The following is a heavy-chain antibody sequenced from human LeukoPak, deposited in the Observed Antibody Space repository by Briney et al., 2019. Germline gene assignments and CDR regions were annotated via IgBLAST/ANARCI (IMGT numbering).Heavy chain of an antibody. Sequence: SETLSLTCAVYGGALSGYFWTWVRPPPGEGAEWIEEMSQSGSTNSNPSLKSRVTVSVDTSKNQLSLKLSSVTAADTAVYYCARYLGGGIFDLWGQGTVVTVSA. CDR1: GGALSGYF. V-gene: IGHV4-34*01. J-gene: IGHJ3*01. CDR2: MSQSGST. D-gene: IGHD3-16*01. CDR3: ARYLGGGIFDL.